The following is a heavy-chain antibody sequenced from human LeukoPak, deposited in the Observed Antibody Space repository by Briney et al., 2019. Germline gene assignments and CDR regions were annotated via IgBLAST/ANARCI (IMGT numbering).Heavy chain of an antibody. D-gene: IGHD3-22*01. Sequence: KPSETLSLTCTVSGGSISSYYWSWIRQPPGKGLEWIGYIYYSGSTNYNPSLKSRVTISVDTSKNQFSLKLSSVTAADTAVYYCARVVGLNYDSSGYSDYWGQGTLVTVSS. V-gene: IGHV4-59*01. CDR2: IYYSGST. J-gene: IGHJ4*02. CDR3: ARVVGLNYDSSGYSDY. CDR1: GGSISSYY.